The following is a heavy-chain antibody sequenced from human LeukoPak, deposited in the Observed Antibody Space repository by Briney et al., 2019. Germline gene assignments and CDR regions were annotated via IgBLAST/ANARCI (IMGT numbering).Heavy chain of an antibody. J-gene: IGHJ3*02. Sequence: GASVKVSCKASGGTFSSYAISWVRQAPGQGLEWMGRIIPILGIANYAQKFQGRVTITADKSTSTAYMELSSLRSEDTAVYYCASDSGSYSHAFDIWGQGTMVTVSS. CDR2: IIPILGIA. V-gene: IGHV1-69*04. CDR1: GGTFSSYA. D-gene: IGHD1-26*01. CDR3: ASDSGSYSHAFDI.